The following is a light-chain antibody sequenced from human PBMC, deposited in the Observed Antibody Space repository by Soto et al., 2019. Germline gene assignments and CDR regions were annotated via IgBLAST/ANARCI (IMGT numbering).Light chain of an antibody. CDR3: QQYGSSPPQT. V-gene: IGKV3-20*01. CDR2: GAS. CDR1: QTVRNNY. Sequence: IVLAQSPGTLSLSPGERATLSCRASQTVRNNYLAWYQQKPGQAPRLLIYGASSRATGIPDRFSGSGSGTDFTLTISRLEPEDFAVYYCQQYGSSPPQTFGQGTKVDIK. J-gene: IGKJ1*01.